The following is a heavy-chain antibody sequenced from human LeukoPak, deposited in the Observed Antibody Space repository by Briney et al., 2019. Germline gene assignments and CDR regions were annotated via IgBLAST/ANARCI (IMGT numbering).Heavy chain of an antibody. Sequence: ASVKVSCKASGYTFTSYYMHWVRQAPGQGLEWMGMINPSGGSTNYALKFQGRVTMTRDTSTSTVYMELSSLRSEDTAVYYCARVRYCSSTICPDFDHWGQGTLVTVSS. D-gene: IGHD2-2*01. J-gene: IGHJ4*02. CDR1: GYTFTSYY. CDR2: INPSGGST. V-gene: IGHV1-46*01. CDR3: ARVRYCSSTICPDFDH.